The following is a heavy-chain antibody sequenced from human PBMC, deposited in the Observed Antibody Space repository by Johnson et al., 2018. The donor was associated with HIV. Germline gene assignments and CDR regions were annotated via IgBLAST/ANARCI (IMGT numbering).Heavy chain of an antibody. Sequence: QVQLVESGGGVVQPGRSLRLSCAASGFTFSSCAMHWVRQAPGKGLEWETIISYDGSNKYYADSVKGRFTISRDNSKNTLYLQMNSLRAEDTAVYYCARERSRGGYSGYDYGAFDIWGQGTMVTVSS. CDR2: ISYDGSNK. V-gene: IGHV3-30-3*01. CDR1: GFTFSSCA. CDR3: ARERSRGGYSGYDYGAFDI. J-gene: IGHJ3*02. D-gene: IGHD5-12*01.